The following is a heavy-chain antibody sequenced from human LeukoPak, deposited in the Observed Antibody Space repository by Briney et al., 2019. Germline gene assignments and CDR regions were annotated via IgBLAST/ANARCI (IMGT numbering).Heavy chain of an antibody. D-gene: IGHD3-3*01. V-gene: IGHV3-7*04. Sequence: GGSLRLSCAASGFTFSSYSMNWVRQAPGKGLEWVANIKPDGSGTYYVDSVKGRFTISRDNAKNSLYLHMNSLRADDTAVYYCARDGVAPGIYFDYWGQGSLVTVSS. CDR1: GFTFSSYS. J-gene: IGHJ4*02. CDR3: ARDGVAPGIYFDY. CDR2: IKPDGSGT.